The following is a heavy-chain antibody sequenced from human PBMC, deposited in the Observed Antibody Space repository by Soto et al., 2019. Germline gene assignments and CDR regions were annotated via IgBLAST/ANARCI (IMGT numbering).Heavy chain of an antibody. Sequence: ASVKVSCKASGYTFTSYDINWVRQATGQGLEWMGWMNPNSGNTGYAQKFQGRVTMTRNTSISTAYMELSSLRSEDTAVYYCARGLSPVSTMVRGVTNWFDPWGQGTLVTVSS. V-gene: IGHV1-8*01. CDR1: GYTFTSYD. D-gene: IGHD3-10*01. CDR2: MNPNSGNT. J-gene: IGHJ5*02. CDR3: ARGLSPVSTMVRGVTNWFDP.